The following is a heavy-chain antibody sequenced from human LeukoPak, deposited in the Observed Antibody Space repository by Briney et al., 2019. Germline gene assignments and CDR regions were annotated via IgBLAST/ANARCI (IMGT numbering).Heavy chain of an antibody. D-gene: IGHD3-9*01. CDR1: GFTFSSYA. V-gene: IGHV3-23*01. Sequence: GGSLRLSCAASGFTFSSYAMSWVRQAPGKGLEWVSAISGSGGTTYYADSVKGRFTISRNNSKNTLYLQMNSLRAEDTAVYYCAKSGINTRSVDYYWGQGTLVTVSS. CDR3: AKSGINTRSVDYY. CDR2: ISGSGGTT. J-gene: IGHJ4*02.